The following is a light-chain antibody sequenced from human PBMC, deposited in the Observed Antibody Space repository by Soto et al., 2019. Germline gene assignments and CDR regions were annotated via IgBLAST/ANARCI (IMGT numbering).Light chain of an antibody. Sequence: HSVLTQPPSASGTPGQRVTISCSGSSSNIGSNTVNWYQQLPGTAPKLLIYSNNQRPSGVPDRFSGSKSGTSASLAISGLQSEDEADYYCAAWDDSLAFGGGTKLTVL. CDR1: SSNIGSNT. V-gene: IGLV1-44*01. CDR3: AAWDDSLA. CDR2: SNN. J-gene: IGLJ3*02.